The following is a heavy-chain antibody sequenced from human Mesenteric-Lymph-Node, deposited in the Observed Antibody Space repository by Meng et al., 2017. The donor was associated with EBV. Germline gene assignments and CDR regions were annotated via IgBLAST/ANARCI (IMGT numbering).Heavy chain of an antibody. CDR3: ARPRRWLQSEFDF. D-gene: IGHD5-24*01. CDR2: IFHSGST. J-gene: IGHJ4*02. CDR1: GGSISNSNFY. V-gene: IGHV4-39*01. Sequence: PLQESGPGLVKPSVTLSLTCTVSGGSISNSNFYWGWIRQPPGKGLEWIGSIFHSGSTYYNPSLKSRVTVSVDTSKNQFSLKLNSVTTADTAMYYCARPRRWLQSEFDFWGPGTLVTVSS.